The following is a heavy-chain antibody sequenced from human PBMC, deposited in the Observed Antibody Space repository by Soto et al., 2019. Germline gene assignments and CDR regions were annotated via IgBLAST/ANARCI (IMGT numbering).Heavy chain of an antibody. CDR1: GGSISSGGYS. D-gene: IGHD2-2*01. V-gene: IGHV4-30-2*01. CDR3: ARALWGPAGHINWFDP. J-gene: IGHJ5*02. Sequence: SETLSLTCAVSGGSISSGGYSWSWIRQPPGKGLEWIGYIYHSGSTYYNPSPKSRVTISVDTSKNQFSLKLSSVTAADTAVYYCARALWGPAGHINWFDPWGQGTLVTVSS. CDR2: IYHSGST.